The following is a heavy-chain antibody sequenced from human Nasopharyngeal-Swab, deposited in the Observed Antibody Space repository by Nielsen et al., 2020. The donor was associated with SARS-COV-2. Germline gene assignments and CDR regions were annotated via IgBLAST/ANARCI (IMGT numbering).Heavy chain of an antibody. CDR2: IIPIFGTA. J-gene: IGHJ4*02. CDR3: ARVPRRGVIAYFDY. D-gene: IGHD3-16*02. CDR1: GGTFSSSA. Sequence: SVKVSCKASGGTFSSSAISWVRQAPGQGLEWMGGIIPIFGTANYAQKFQGRVTITADESTSTAYMELSSLRSEDTAVYYCARVPRRGVIAYFDYWGQGTLVTVSS. V-gene: IGHV1-69*13.